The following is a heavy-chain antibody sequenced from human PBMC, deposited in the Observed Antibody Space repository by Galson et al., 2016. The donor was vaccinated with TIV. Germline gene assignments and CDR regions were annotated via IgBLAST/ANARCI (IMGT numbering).Heavy chain of an antibody. V-gene: IGHV1-18*01. D-gene: IGHD6-25*01. Sequence: SVKVSCKASGYIFNNFGVSWVRQAPGQGLEWMAWISVYNGNKNYAQSLQGRVTLTTDTSTSTAYMELRSLRSDDTAVYYCARDTPSLLAAATMDYWGQGTLVTVSS. CDR3: ARDTPSLLAAATMDY. CDR1: GYIFNNFG. J-gene: IGHJ4*02. CDR2: ISVYNGNK.